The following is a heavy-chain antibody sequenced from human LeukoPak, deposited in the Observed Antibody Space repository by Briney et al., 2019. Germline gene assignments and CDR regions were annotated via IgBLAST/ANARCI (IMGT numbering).Heavy chain of an antibody. J-gene: IGHJ2*01. CDR2: IYPGDSDT. CDR3: ARSGYYQTNWYFDL. CDR1: GYSFPSSW. Sequence: GEFLKISCKGSGYSFPSSWIGWVRQMPGKGLEWMGIIYPGDSDTKYSPSFQGQVTISADKSISTAFLQWSSLKASDTAMYYCARSGYYQTNWYFDLWGRGTLVTVSS. V-gene: IGHV5-51*01. D-gene: IGHD3-3*01.